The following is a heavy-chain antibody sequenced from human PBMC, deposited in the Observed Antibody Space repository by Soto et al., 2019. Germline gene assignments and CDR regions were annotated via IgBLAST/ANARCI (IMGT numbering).Heavy chain of an antibody. Sequence: PVGSLRLSCAASGFTFSSYAMSWVRQAPGKGLEWVSIMSGSGGTTFYADSVKGRFTISRADSNNTVYLQMNSLRDEDTALYYCARGTAGRSAWRTFDRWSQGTRVTVSS. J-gene: IGHJ4*02. CDR2: MSGSGGTT. V-gene: IGHV3-23*01. D-gene: IGHD2-21*02. CDR1: GFTFSSYA. CDR3: ARGTAGRSAWRTFDR.